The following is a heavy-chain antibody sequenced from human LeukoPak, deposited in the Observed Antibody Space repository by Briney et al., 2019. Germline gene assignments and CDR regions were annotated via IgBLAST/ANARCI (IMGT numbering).Heavy chain of an antibody. J-gene: IGHJ5*02. V-gene: IGHV3-23*01. D-gene: IGHD2-21*02. Sequence: GGSLRLSCVVSGFTFSSYWMHWVRQAPGKGLEWVSVISGSGASSSYADSVQGRFTISRDNSKNTLYLQMNSLRAEDTALYYCAKDRLSTPIAPRFDPWGQGTQVTVSS. CDR1: GFTFSSYW. CDR3: AKDRLSTPIAPRFDP. CDR2: ISGSGASS.